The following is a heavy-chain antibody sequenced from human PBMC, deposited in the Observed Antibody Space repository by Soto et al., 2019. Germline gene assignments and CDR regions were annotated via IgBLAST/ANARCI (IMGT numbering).Heavy chain of an antibody. CDR3: ATHGPSILRGVDV. Sequence: SGESLKISCKGSGYSFTNYWIGWMRQMPGEGLEWMGIINPGDSDTRYSPSFQGQVTISVDKSINTAYLQWSSLKASDTAMYYCATHGPSILRGVDVWGQGTTVTVSS. CDR2: INPGDSDT. V-gene: IGHV5-51*01. CDR1: GYSFTNYW. J-gene: IGHJ6*02. D-gene: IGHD1-26*01.